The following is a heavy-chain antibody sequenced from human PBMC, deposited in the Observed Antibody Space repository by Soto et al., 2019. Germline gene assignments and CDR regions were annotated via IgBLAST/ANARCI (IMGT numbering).Heavy chain of an antibody. V-gene: IGHV2-5*01. D-gene: IGHD3-22*01. J-gene: IGHJ1*01. CDR3: AHVDPAYYDSSTYYRGTYFHH. CDR2: IYWNDDK. CDR1: GFSLSTSGVG. Sequence: QLTLRESGPTLVKPPQTLTLTCTFSGFSLSTSGVGVGWIRQPPGKALEWLALIYWNDDKRYSPSLRSRLTITRDTSKNQVVLTMTNMEPVDTATYYGAHVDPAYYDSSTYYRGTYFHHWGQGTLVTVSS.